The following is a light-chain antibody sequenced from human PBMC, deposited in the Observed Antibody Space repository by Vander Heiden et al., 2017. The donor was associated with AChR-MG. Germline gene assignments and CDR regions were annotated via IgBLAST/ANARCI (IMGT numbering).Light chain of an antibody. CDR2: QDN. CDR3: QAWDSSAYVV. J-gene: IGLJ2*01. V-gene: IGLV3-1*01. CDR1: NLGDRY. Sequence: SYELTQPPSVSVSPGQTASITCSGDNLGDRYACWYQQKPGQSPVLVIYQDNKRPSGIPERFSGSNSGKTATLTISGTQGMDEADYYCQAWDSSAYVVFGGGTKLTGL.